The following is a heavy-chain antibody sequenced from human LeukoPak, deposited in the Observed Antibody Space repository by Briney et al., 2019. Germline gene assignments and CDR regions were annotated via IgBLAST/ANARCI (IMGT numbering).Heavy chain of an antibody. V-gene: IGHV3-66*01. Sequence: GGSLRLSCAASGFTFSSYAMSWVRQAPGEGLEWVSGIYSGGTTYYADTVRGRFTISRDNSKNTLYLQMNSLRAEDTAVYYCARDAYDTSGYPQYWGQGTLVTVSS. J-gene: IGHJ4*02. CDR2: IYSGGTT. CDR1: GFTFSSYA. D-gene: IGHD3-22*01. CDR3: ARDAYDTSGYPQY.